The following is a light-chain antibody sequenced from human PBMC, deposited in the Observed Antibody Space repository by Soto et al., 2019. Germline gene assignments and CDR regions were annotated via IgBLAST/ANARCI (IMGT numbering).Light chain of an antibody. CDR2: DAS. Sequence: EIVLTQSPATLSLSPGERATLSCRASQSVGSILAWYQHKAGQAPRLLIYDASNRAAGIPARFSGSGSGTDFTLTISSLEPEDFAVYYCQHRANWAWTFGQGTRWISN. J-gene: IGKJ1*01. V-gene: IGKV3-11*01. CDR3: QHRANWAWT. CDR1: QSVGSI.